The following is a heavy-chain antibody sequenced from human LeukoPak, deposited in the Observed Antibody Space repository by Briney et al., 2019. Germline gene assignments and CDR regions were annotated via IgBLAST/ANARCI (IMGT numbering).Heavy chain of an antibody. Sequence: PSESLSLTCSVAVGSISSDNWSWIRQPPWKGLEWMGYIYYRGSTNYNPSLKSRVTISVDTSKNQFSLKLSSVTAADTAVYYCARLSGYSSGHYYSDYWGQGTLVTVSS. CDR3: ARLSGYSSGHYYSDY. V-gene: IGHV4-59*01. J-gene: IGHJ4*02. CDR1: VGSISSDN. CDR2: IYYRGST. D-gene: IGHD3-22*01.